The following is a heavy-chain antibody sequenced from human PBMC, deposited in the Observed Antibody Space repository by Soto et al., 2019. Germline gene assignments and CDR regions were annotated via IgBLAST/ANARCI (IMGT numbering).Heavy chain of an antibody. V-gene: IGHV2-5*02. CDR2: IYWDDDK. J-gene: IGHJ6*02. CDR3: AHGSSPSQDSSGYYYQKYYYYGVDV. Sequence: SGPTLVNPTQTLTMTCTFSGFSLSTSGVGVGWIRQPPGKALEWLALIYWDDDKRYSPSLKSMLTITKDTSKTQVVLTMTNMDPVDTATYYCAHGSSPSQDSSGYYYQKYYYYGVDVWGQGTTVTVS. D-gene: IGHD3-22*01. CDR1: GFSLSTSGVG.